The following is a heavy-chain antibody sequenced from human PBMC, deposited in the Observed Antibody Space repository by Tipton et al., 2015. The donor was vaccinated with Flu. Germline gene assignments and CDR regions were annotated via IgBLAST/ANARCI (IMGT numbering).Heavy chain of an antibody. CDR1: GGSISSGGYY. V-gene: IGHV4-31*02. CDR2: IYYSGST. D-gene: IGHD3-22*01. CDR3: ARGTYYYDSSGYRGQTEGDGFDP. J-gene: IGHJ5*02. Sequence: LRLSCTVSGGSISSGGYYWSWIRQHPGKGLEWIGYIYYSGSTYYNPSLKSRVTISVDTSKNQFSLKLSSVAAADTAVYYCARGTYYYDSSGYRGQTEGDGFDPWGQGTLVPVSS.